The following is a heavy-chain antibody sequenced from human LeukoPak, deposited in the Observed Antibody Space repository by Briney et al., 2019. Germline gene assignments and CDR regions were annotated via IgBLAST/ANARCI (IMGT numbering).Heavy chain of an antibody. CDR1: GGTFSSYA. J-gene: IGHJ6*02. Sequence: SVKVSCKASGGTFSSYAISWVRQAPGQGLEWMGRIVPILGIANYAQKFQGRVTITADKSTSTAYMELSSLRSEDTAVYYCARDENRVVRAYYYYYGMDVWGQGTTVTVSS. V-gene: IGHV1-69*04. D-gene: IGHD3-10*01. CDR2: IVPILGIA. CDR3: ARDENRVVRAYYYYYGMDV.